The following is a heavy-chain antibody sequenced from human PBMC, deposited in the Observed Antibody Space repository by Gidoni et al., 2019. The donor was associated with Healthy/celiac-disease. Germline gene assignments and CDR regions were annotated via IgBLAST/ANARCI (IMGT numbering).Heavy chain of an antibody. V-gene: IGHV3-30*18. CDR1: GFTFSSYG. D-gene: IGHD2-15*01. J-gene: IGHJ4*02. CDR3: AKDPRSGGSLLDY. Sequence: QVQLVESGGGGVKPGSSVRLSGADYGFTFSSYGMHWVRQAPGKGLEWVAVISYDGSNKYYADSVKGRFTISRDNSKNTLYLQMNSLRAEDTAVYYCAKDPRSGGSLLDYWGQGTLVTVSS. CDR2: ISYDGSNK.